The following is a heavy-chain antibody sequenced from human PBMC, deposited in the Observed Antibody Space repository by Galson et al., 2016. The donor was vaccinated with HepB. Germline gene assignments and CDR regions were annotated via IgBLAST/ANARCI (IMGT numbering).Heavy chain of an antibody. CDR1: GGSISSGGYY. V-gene: IGHV4-31*03. CDR3: ARWGIAAGGGREYFQH. J-gene: IGHJ1*01. D-gene: IGHD6-13*01. CDR2: INYSGST. Sequence: TLSLTCTVSGGSISSGGYYWSWIRQHPGKGLEWIGYINYSGSTYYNPSLKSRVTISVDTSKNQFSLKLSSVTAADTAVYYCARWGIAAGGGREYFQHWGQGTLVTVSS.